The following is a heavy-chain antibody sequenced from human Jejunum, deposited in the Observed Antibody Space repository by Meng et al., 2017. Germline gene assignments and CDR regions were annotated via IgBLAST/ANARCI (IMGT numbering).Heavy chain of an antibody. D-gene: IGHD3-10*01. CDR3: ARDSGKATFDY. Sequence: EVHLGGSGGRLVRRGGSLRLSFAASGFTFSHAWMHWIRQGPGKGLVWVSRIKSDGSDIAYADSVQGRFTISRDNAKNTLYLQMNSLRADDTAVYYCARDSGKATFDYWGQGTLVTVSS. CDR2: IKSDGSDI. CDR1: GFTFSHAW. J-gene: IGHJ4*02. V-gene: IGHV3-74*01.